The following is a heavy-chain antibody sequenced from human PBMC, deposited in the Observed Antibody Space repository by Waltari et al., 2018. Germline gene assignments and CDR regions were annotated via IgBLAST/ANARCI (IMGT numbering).Heavy chain of an antibody. J-gene: IGHJ3*02. CDR1: GFTFSSYW. V-gene: IGHV3-74*01. Sequence: EVQLVESGGGLVQPGGSLRLSCAASGFTFSSYWMHWVRRPPGKGLVWVSRIISFGSTTSDADSVKGRFTICRDNTKNTRDLQMNRRRAEDTAVYYCASYSGSDDAFDIWGRGTMVTVSS. CDR2: IISFGSTT. D-gene: IGHD5-12*01. CDR3: ASYSGSDDAFDI.